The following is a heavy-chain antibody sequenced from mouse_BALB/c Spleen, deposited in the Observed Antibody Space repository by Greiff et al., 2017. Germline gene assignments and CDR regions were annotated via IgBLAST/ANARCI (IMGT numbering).Heavy chain of an antibody. Sequence: EVNLVESGGGLVQPGGSLRLSCATSGFTFTDYYMSWVRQPPGKALEWLGFIRNKANGYTTEYSASVKGRFTISRDNSQSILYLQMNTLRAEDSATYYCARAGNYEGFAYWGQGTLVTVSA. D-gene: IGHD2-1*01. CDR3: ARAGNYEGFAY. CDR2: IRNKANGYTT. J-gene: IGHJ3*01. CDR1: GFTFTDYY. V-gene: IGHV7-3*02.